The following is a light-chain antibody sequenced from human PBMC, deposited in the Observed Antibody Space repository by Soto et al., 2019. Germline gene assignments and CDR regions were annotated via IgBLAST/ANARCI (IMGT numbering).Light chain of an antibody. CDR1: SSNIGAGSD. V-gene: IGLV1-40*01. CDR2: GNS. J-gene: IGLJ2*01. Sequence: QSVLTQPPSVSGAPGQRVTISCTGSSSNIGAGSDVHWYQQLPGTAPKLLLYGNSNRPSGVPDRFSGSKSGTSASLAITGLQAEDEADYYCQSYDSSLSGSKVFGGGTKLTVL. CDR3: QSYDSSLSGSKV.